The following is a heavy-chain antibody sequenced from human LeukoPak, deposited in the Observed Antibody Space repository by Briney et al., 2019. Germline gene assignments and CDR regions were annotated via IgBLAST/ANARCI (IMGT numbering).Heavy chain of an antibody. CDR1: GYTFTSYD. V-gene: IGHV1-8*01. CDR2: MNPNSGNT. CDR3: ASLVGSSSGGFDY. Sequence: ASVKVSCKASGYTFTSYDINWVRQATGQRLEWSGWMNPNSGNTGYAQKFQGRVTMTRNTSISTAYMELSSLRSEDTAVCYCASLVGSSSGGFDYWGQGTLVTVSS. J-gene: IGHJ4*02. D-gene: IGHD6-19*01.